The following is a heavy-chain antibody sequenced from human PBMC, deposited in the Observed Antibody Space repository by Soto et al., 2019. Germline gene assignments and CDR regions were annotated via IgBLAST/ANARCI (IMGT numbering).Heavy chain of an antibody. V-gene: IGHV1-46*01. CDR3: ARDRGFGELSTGY. Sequence: QVQLVQSGAEVKKPGASVKVSCKASGYTFTSYYMHWVRHAPGQGLEWMGIINPSGGSTSYAQKFQGRVTMTRDTSTSTVYMELSSLSSEDTAVYYCARDRGFGELSTGYWGQGTLVTVSS. D-gene: IGHD3-10*01. CDR2: INPSGGST. CDR1: GYTFTSYY. J-gene: IGHJ4*02.